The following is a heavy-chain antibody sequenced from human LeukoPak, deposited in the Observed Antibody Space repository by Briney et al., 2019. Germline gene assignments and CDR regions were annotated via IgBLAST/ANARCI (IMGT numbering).Heavy chain of an antibody. V-gene: IGHV3-23*01. CDR3: AKSPRSSSWYGDYYYGMDV. CDR1: GFTVSSNY. D-gene: IGHD6-13*01. CDR2: ISGSGGST. Sequence: GGSLRLSCAASGFTVSSNYMSWVRQAPGKGLEWVSAISGSGGSTYYADSVKGRFTISRDNSKNTLYLQMNSLRAEDTAVYYCAKSPRSSSWYGDYYYGMDVWGQGTTVTVSS. J-gene: IGHJ6*02.